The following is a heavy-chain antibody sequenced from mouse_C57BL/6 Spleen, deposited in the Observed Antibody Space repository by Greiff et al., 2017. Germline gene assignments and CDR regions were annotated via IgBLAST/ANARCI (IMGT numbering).Heavy chain of an antibody. CDR1: GYTFTSYW. V-gene: IGHV1-64*01. CDR2: IHPNSGST. Sequence: QVHVKQPGAELVKPGASVKLSCKASGYTFTSYWMHWVKQRPGQGLEWIGMIHPNSGSTNYNEKFKSKATLTVDKSSSTAYMQLSSLTSEDSAVYYCARGAHYYGSSYDYWGQGTTLTVSS. CDR3: ARGAHYYGSSYDY. D-gene: IGHD1-1*01. J-gene: IGHJ2*01.